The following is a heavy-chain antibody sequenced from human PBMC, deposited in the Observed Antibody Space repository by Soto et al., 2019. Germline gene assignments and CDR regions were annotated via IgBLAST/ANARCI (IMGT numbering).Heavy chain of an antibody. CDR2: IYHSGST. CDR1: GYSISSGYY. J-gene: IGHJ4*02. Sequence: SETLSLTCTVSGYSISSGYYWGWIRQPPGKGLEWIGSIYHSGSTYYNPSLKSRVTISVDTSKNQFSLKLSSVTAADTAVYYCARCRYSGSYSDYWGQGTLVTVSS. V-gene: IGHV4-38-2*02. CDR3: ARCRYSGSYSDY. D-gene: IGHD1-26*01.